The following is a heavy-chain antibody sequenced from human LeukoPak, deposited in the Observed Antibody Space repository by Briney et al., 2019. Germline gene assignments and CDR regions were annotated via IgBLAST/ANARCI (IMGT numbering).Heavy chain of an antibody. CDR3: SRVWEGLGGYYYYYGMDV. Sequence: TSDPLPLTCTVSGRSISSYYWRWIRQPPGKGLESIGYNYYSGSTNYNPSLKSRVTISVNTPKKQFFPKLSPVTAAGHGVDFWSRVWEGLGGYYYYYGMDVWGQGTTVTVSS. J-gene: IGHJ6*01. CDR2: NYYSGST. CDR1: GRSISSYY. D-gene: IGHD3-16*01. V-gene: IGHV4-59*13.